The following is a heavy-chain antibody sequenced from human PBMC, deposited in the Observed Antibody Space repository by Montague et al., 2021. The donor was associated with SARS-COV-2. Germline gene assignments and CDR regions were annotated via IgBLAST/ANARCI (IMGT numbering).Heavy chain of an antibody. CDR1: GVSISTSGYY. CDR3: ARGISSWWAVGH. J-gene: IGHJ4*02. D-gene: IGHD6-13*01. Sequence: SETLSLTCSVSGVSISTSGYYWGWVGQSPGKGLEWIGSVHYSGGTNYNPSLESRVTIYVDTSKNMFSLRLRSVTAADTAVYYCARGISSWWAVGHWGQGILVTVSS. V-gene: IGHV4-39*01. CDR2: VHYSGGT.